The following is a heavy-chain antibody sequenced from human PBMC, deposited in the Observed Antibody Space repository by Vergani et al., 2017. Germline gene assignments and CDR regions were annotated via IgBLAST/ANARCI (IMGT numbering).Heavy chain of an antibody. J-gene: IGHJ2*01. Sequence: EVQLLESGGGLVQPGGSLRLSCAASGFTFSSYAMSWVRQAPGKGLEWVSAISGSGGSTYYADSVKGRFTISRDNSKNTLYLQMNSLRAEDTAVYYCAKDGYYYDSSGYYEDWYFDLWGRGTLVTVSS. V-gene: IGHV3-23*01. CDR2: ISGSGGST. CDR3: AKDGYYYDSSGYYEDWYFDL. D-gene: IGHD3-22*01. CDR1: GFTFSSYA.